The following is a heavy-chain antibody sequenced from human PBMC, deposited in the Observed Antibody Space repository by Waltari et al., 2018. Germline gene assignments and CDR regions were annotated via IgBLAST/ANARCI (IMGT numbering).Heavy chain of an antibody. Sequence: EVLLVEAGGSLVKLGGSLRLSCAGSGFSFSNAWMNWVRQAPGKGLEWVGRIKNKIDGGTIDYAAPLKGRFTISRDDSKNTLYLQMNSLKIEDTAVYYCTTRTWADGFDIWGQGTMVTVSS. D-gene: IGHD7-27*01. CDR1: GFSFSNAW. V-gene: IGHV3-15*02. CDR2: IKNKIDGGTI. CDR3: TTRTWADGFDI. J-gene: IGHJ3*02.